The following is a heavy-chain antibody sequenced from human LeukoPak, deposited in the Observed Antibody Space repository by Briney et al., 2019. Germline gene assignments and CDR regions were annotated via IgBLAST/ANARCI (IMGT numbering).Heavy chain of an antibody. CDR2: IYSGGST. V-gene: IGHV3-66*02. J-gene: IGHJ4*02. D-gene: IGHD3-3*01. CDR1: GFTVSSNY. CDR3: ARARRETDMLWSGFLYYFDY. Sequence: GGSLRLSCAASGFTVSSNYMSWVRQAPGKGLEWVSVIYSGGSTYYADSVKGRFTISRDNSKNTPYLQMNSLRAEDTAVYYCARARRETDMLWSGFLYYFDYWGQGTLVTVSS.